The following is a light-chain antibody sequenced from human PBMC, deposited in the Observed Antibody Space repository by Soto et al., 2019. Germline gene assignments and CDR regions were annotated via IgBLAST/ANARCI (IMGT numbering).Light chain of an antibody. V-gene: IGLV1-44*01. CDR3: AAWDDSLNGVV. CDR1: SSNIGSNA. J-gene: IGLJ2*01. CDR2: SNN. Sequence: QSVLTQPTSASGTPGQRVTISCSGSSSNIGSNAVTWYQQLPGTAPKLLIYSNNQRPSGVPDRFSGSKSDTSASLAISGLQSEDEADYYCAAWDDSLNGVVFGGGTKLTVL.